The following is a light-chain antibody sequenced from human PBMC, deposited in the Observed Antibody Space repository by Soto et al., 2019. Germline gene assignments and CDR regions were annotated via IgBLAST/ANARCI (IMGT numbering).Light chain of an antibody. J-gene: IGKJ5*01. Sequence: DIQMTQSPSTLSASLGDRVTITCRASQGISSYLNWYQQKPGKAPKLLIYAASSLQSGVPSRFSGSGSGTDFTLTISSLQPEDFATYYCQQSYSTPITFGQGTRLEI. CDR3: QQSYSTPIT. CDR2: AAS. V-gene: IGKV1-39*01. CDR1: QGISSY.